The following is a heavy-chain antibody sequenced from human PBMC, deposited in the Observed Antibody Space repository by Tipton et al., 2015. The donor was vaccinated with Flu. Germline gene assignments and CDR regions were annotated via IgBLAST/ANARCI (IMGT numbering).Heavy chain of an antibody. CDR1: GFTFNNYA. Sequence: SLRLSCEASGFTFNNYAMTWVRQAPGKGLEWVSSITDSGGSTYYADSVKGRYTVSRDNSKTTLYLQMNSLRAEDTAVYYCARKSRSGSYHYYYYYYGMDVWGRGTTVTVSS. J-gene: IGHJ6*02. CDR2: ITDSGGST. D-gene: IGHD1-26*01. CDR3: ARKSRSGSYHYYYYYYGMDV. V-gene: IGHV3-23*01.